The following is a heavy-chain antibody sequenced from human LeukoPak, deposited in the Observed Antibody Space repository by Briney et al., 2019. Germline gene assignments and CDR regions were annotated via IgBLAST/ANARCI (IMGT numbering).Heavy chain of an antibody. Sequence: PGGSLRLSCAASGFRFANYWMNWVRQAPGKGLEWVANIKQDGLEKYYADSVKGRFTISRDNSKNTLYLQMNSLRAEDTAVYYCAVPAASFDYWGQGTLVTVSS. D-gene: IGHD2-2*01. CDR1: GFRFANYW. CDR2: IKQDGLEK. J-gene: IGHJ4*02. V-gene: IGHV3-7*01. CDR3: AVPAASFDY.